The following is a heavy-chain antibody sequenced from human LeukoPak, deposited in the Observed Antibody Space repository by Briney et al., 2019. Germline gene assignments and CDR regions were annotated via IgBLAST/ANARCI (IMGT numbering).Heavy chain of an antibody. D-gene: IGHD2-8*02. Sequence: GGSLRLSCAASGFTFSSYSMNWVRQAPGKGLEWVSYISSSSSTIYYADSVKGRFTISRDNAKSSLFLQMTSLRADDTAVYYCARDDPVVYATYDHWGQGTLVTVSS. CDR1: GFTFSSYS. J-gene: IGHJ4*02. V-gene: IGHV3-48*04. CDR3: ARDDPVVYATYDH. CDR2: ISSSSSTI.